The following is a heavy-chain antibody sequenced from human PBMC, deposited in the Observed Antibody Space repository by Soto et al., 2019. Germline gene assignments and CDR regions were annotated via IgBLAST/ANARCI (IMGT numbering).Heavy chain of an antibody. CDR3: ARGAAGYDFWSGYYRSDYYYYGMDV. V-gene: IGHV4-59*01. Sequence: PSETLSLTCTVSGGSISSYYWSWIRQPPGKGLEWIGYIYYSGSTNYNPSLKSRVTISVDTSKNQFSLKLSSVTAADTAVYYCARGAAGYDFWSGYYRSDYYYYGMDVWGQGTTVTVSS. CDR2: IYYSGST. CDR1: GGSISSYY. J-gene: IGHJ6*02. D-gene: IGHD3-3*01.